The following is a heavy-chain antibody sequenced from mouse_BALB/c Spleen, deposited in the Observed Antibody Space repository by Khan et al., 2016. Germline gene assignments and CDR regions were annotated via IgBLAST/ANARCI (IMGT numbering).Heavy chain of an antibody. CDR2: INTYTGEP. V-gene: IGHV9-3-1*01. CDR1: GYTFTNYG. J-gene: IGHJ3*01. Sequence: QIQLVQSGPELKKPGETVKISCKASGYTFTNYGMNWVKQAPGKGLKWMGWINTYTGEPTYADDFKGRFAFSLEASASKAYLQINNFQHEDTATYFCAKLTGTYAYWGQGTLVTVSA. CDR3: AKLTGTYAY. D-gene: IGHD4-1*01.